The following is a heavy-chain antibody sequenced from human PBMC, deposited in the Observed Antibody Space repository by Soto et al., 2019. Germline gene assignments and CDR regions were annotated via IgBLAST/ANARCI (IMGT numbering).Heavy chain of an antibody. CDR3: ARGRRSSGLRFDP. CDR1: GGTFSTYT. CDR2: IIPILNTV. J-gene: IGHJ5*02. V-gene: IGHV1-69*08. D-gene: IGHD6-19*01. Sequence: GASVKVSCKASGGTFSTYTISWVRQAPGQGLEWMGRIIPILNTVNYAQKFQGRVTMTRNTSISTAYMELSSLRSEDTAVYYCARGRRSSGLRFDPWGQGTLVTVSS.